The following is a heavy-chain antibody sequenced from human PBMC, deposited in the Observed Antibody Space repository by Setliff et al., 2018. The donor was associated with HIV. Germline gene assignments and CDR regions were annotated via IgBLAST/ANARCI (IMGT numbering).Heavy chain of an antibody. Sequence: PSETLSLTCSVSTDSISNSHWSWMRQPAGKGLEWIGRIFGSGTTHYNPSLKSRVSISVDTSKNQFSLKLSSVTAADTAMYYCGRVGFGELFGAFDIWGQGIMVTVSS. D-gene: IGHD3-10*01. CDR1: TDSISNSH. CDR3: GRVGFGELFGAFDI. CDR2: IFGSGTT. V-gene: IGHV4-4*07. J-gene: IGHJ3*02.